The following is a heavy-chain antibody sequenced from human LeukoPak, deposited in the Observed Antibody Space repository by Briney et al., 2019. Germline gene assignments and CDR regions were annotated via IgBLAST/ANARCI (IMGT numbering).Heavy chain of an antibody. Sequence: PSETLSLTCTVTGGSISSYYWSWIRQPPGKGLEWIGEINHSGSTNYNPSLKSRVTISVDTSKNQFSLKLSSVTAADTAVYYCARALWFGEFSFDYWGQGTLVTVSS. J-gene: IGHJ4*02. CDR3: ARALWFGEFSFDY. D-gene: IGHD3-10*01. V-gene: IGHV4-34*01. CDR1: GGSISSYY. CDR2: INHSGST.